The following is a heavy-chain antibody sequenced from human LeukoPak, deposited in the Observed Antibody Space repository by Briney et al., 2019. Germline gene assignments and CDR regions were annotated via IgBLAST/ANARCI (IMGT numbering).Heavy chain of an antibody. CDR2: RRYDGSNK. Sequence: GGSLRLFCAASGGTFSSYGMHWVRQAPGKGLEWVAFRRYDGSNKYYADSVKGRFTISRDNSKNTLYLQMNSLRAEDTAVYYCAKDQYYYDSSGYSAGHDYWGQGTLVTVSS. D-gene: IGHD3-22*01. V-gene: IGHV3-30*02. J-gene: IGHJ4*02. CDR3: AKDQYYYDSSGYSAGHDY. CDR1: GGTFSSYG.